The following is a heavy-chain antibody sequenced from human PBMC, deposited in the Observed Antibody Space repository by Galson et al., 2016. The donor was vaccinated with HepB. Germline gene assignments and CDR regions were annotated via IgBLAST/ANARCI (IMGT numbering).Heavy chain of an antibody. D-gene: IGHD3-9*01. CDR1: GYTFSSYI. CDR2: ISGYNVNT. V-gene: IGHV1-18*01. Sequence: SVKVSCKASGYTFSSYIINWVRQAPGQGLEWMGWISGYNVNTKYAQKFQDRVTMTTDTSTSTAYMELRSLRSDDTAVYYCATHFDVLNGYFHGMDVWGQGTTVIVSS. J-gene: IGHJ6*02. CDR3: ATHFDVLNGYFHGMDV.